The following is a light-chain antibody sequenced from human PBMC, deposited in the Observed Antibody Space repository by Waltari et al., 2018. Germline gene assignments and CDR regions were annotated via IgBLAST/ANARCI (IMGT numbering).Light chain of an antibody. CDR2: DAS. J-gene: IGKJ5*01. CDR3: QQYDNLPIT. V-gene: IGKV1-33*01. Sequence: DIQMTQSPSSLSASVGDRVTITCQASQDITNYLNWYQQKPGRAPKLLIYDASYLQTGFPSRFSGRGSGTDFTFTISSLQPEDIATYYCQQYDNLPITFGQGTRLDIK. CDR1: QDITNY.